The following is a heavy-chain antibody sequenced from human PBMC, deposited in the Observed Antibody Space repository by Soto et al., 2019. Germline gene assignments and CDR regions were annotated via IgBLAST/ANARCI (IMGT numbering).Heavy chain of an antibody. J-gene: IGHJ4*02. CDR3: ATHDGPAAAGLVLDF. CDR2: IKQDENGK. CDR1: GFTFSSRW. D-gene: IGHD6-13*01. V-gene: IGHV3-7*02. Sequence: EVHLEESGGGLVQPGGSLRLSCETSGFTFSSRWMTWVRQVQGKGLEWVANIKQDENGKDYVDSVKGRFTISMDNAKNSLYLQMNSLRAEDTAVYYCATHDGPAAAGLVLDFWGQGTLVTVSS.